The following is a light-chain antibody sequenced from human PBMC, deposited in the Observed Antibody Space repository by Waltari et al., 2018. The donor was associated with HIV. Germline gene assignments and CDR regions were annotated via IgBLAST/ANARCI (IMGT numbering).Light chain of an antibody. J-gene: IGKJ3*01. CDR1: QSVIYSSNNKNY. V-gene: IGKV4-1*01. CDR2: WAS. Sequence: DIVMTQSPDSLAVSLGERATINCKSSQSVIYSSNNKNYLSWFQQKPGQPPRLRIYWASTRETGVPDRFSGGGSGTDFTLTISSLQAEDVAVYYCQQYYSTPFTFGPGTEWISN. CDR3: QQYYSTPFT.